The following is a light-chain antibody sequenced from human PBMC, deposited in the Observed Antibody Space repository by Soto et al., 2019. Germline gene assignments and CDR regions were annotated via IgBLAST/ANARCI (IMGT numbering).Light chain of an antibody. CDR2: GAS. CDR3: QQYGSTPPVT. CDR1: QSVSSDY. V-gene: IGKV3-20*01. Sequence: EIVLTQSPGTLSLSPGERATLSCRASQSVSSDYLSWYQQKPGQPPRLLIYGASYRATGIPDRFRGGGSGTDFTLTISRLEAEDFAVYYCQQYGSTPPVTFGGGTKVEIK. J-gene: IGKJ4*01.